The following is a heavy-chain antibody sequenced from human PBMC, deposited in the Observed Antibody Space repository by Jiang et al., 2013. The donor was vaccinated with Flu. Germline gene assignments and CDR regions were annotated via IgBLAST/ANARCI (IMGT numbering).Heavy chain of an antibody. CDR1: TAA. D-gene: IGHD4-23*01. Sequence: TAAWNWIRRSPSRGLEWLGRTHYKSRWSNDYAESVKSRITINPDTAKNQFSLQLDSVTPEDTAVYYCSRGNSDYFAMDVWGQGTTVTVSS. CDR2: THYKSRWSN. CDR3: SRGNSDYFAMDV. J-gene: IGHJ6*02. V-gene: IGHV6-1*01.